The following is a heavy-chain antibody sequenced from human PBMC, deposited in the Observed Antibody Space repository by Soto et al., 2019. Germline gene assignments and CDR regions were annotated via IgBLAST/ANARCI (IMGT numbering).Heavy chain of an antibody. D-gene: IGHD5-12*01. Sequence: GGSLRLSCTASGFTFGDYAMSWFRQAPGKGLEWVGRIKSKTDGGTTDYAAPVKGRFTISRDDSKNTLYLQMNSLKTEDTAVYYCTTLYPRVATIYYSFDPWGQGTLVTVSS. V-gene: IGHV3-15*01. J-gene: IGHJ5*02. CDR1: GFTFGDYA. CDR2: IKSKTDGGTT. CDR3: TTLYPRVATIYYSFDP.